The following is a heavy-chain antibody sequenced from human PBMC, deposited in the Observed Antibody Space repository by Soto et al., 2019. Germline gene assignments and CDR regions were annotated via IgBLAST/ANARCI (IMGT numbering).Heavy chain of an antibody. CDR1: GGSISTYY. Sequence: PSETLSLTCTVSGGSISTYYWSWIRQPPGKGLEWIGYVFYTGSTNYNPSLKTRVTISVDTSKSLFSLTLSSVTAADTVVYFCARDGSTDTSGYYFNFWGQGTLVNVSP. D-gene: IGHD3-22*01. J-gene: IGHJ4*02. CDR3: ARDGSTDTSGYYFNF. CDR2: VFYTGST. V-gene: IGHV4-59*01.